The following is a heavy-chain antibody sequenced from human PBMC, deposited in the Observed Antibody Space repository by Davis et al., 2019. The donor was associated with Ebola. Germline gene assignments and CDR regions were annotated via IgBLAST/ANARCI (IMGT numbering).Heavy chain of an antibody. J-gene: IGHJ5*02. V-gene: IGHV3-48*02. D-gene: IGHD3-3*01. Sequence: PGGSLRLSCAASGFTFSSYSMNWVRQAPGKGLEWVSYISSSSSTIYYADSVKGRFTISRDNAKNSLYLQMNSLRDEDTAVYYCAREGLDYDFWSGYYSPSLHLNWFDPWGQGTLVTVSS. CDR2: ISSSSSTI. CDR3: AREGLDYDFWSGYYSPSLHLNWFDP. CDR1: GFTFSSYS.